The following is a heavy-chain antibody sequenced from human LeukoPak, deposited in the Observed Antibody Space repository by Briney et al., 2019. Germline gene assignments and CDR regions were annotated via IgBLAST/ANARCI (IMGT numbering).Heavy chain of an antibody. CDR1: GGSISSYC. Sequence: SETLSLTCTVSGGSISSYCWSWIRQPPGKGLEWIGYIYYSGSTNYNPSLKSRVTISVDTSKNQFSLKLSSVTAADTAVYYCAATLLWFGELFGPYDYWGQGTLVTVSS. CDR2: IYYSGST. CDR3: AATLLWFGELFGPYDY. J-gene: IGHJ4*02. D-gene: IGHD3-10*01. V-gene: IGHV4-59*08.